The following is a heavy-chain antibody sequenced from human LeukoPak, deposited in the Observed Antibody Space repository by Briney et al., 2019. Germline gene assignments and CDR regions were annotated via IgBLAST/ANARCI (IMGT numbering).Heavy chain of an antibody. V-gene: IGHV3-30*04. D-gene: IGHD3-16*01. Sequence: GGSLRLSCAASGFTFSSYAMHWVRQAPGKGLEWVAVISYDGSNKYYADSVKGRFTISRDNSKTTLYLQMNSLRAEDTAVYYCTIRLRLGDWGGLAADAFDIWGQGTMVTVSS. CDR1: GFTFSSYA. CDR2: ISYDGSNK. J-gene: IGHJ3*02. CDR3: TIRLRLGDWGGLAADAFDI.